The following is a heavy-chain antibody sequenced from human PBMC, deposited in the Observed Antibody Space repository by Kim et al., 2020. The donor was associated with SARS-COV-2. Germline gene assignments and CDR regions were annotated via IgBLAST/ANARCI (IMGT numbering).Heavy chain of an antibody. Sequence: ASVKVSCKASGYTFNNYAMNWVRQATGQGLEWMGWMNPNSGNTSSAQKFKGRVTMTRNTSISTAYMELSSLKSEDTAVYYCAFGRTAPTTIECWGQGSL. V-gene: IGHV1-8*01. CDR2: MNPNSGNT. CDR3: AFGRTAPTTIEC. CDR1: GYTFNNYA. D-gene: IGHD1-1*01. J-gene: IGHJ4*02.